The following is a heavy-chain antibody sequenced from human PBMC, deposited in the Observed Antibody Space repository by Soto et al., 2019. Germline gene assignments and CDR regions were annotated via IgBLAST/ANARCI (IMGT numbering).Heavy chain of an antibody. CDR2: IKSTIDGGTT. J-gene: IGHJ4*01. V-gene: IGHV3-15*07. CDR3: TTDSYRTIIIARFDY. CDR1: GFTFPNAW. D-gene: IGHD3-22*01. Sequence: KAGASLRLSCAASGFTFPNAWMNWVLQAPGKGQECVGRIKSTIDGGTTDYAEPVKGRFAISRDDSNNMVYLQMNSLKIEDTAVYYCTTDSYRTIIIARFDYWGHGTLVTVSS.